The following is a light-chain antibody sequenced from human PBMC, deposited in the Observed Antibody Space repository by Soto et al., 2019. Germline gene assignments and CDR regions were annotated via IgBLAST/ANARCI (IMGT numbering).Light chain of an antibody. CDR1: SSNVGSYKL. Sequence: QSVLTQPASVSGSPGQSITISGTGTSSNVGSYKLVSWYQQHPGKAPKLMIFEVNKRPSGVSNRFSGSKSGNTASLTISGLKVEDEADYYCCSSGGSPTYVFGTGTKVT. V-gene: IGLV2-23*02. J-gene: IGLJ1*01. CDR2: EVN. CDR3: CSSGGSPTYV.